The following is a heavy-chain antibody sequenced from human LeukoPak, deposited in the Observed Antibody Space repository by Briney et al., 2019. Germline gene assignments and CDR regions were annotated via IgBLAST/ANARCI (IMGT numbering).Heavy chain of an antibody. CDR1: GFTFGVYA. CDR2: ISDNT. Sequence: PGGSLRLSCAASGFTFGVYAMTWVRQAPGRGLEWVSTISDNTYYSDSVKGRFTISRDDSKSTLFLQMSSLTVEDTAIYHCARSLGSVHHYFDYWGQGILVTVPS. D-gene: IGHD3-16*01. V-gene: IGHV3-23*01. J-gene: IGHJ4*02. CDR3: ARSLGSVHHYFDY.